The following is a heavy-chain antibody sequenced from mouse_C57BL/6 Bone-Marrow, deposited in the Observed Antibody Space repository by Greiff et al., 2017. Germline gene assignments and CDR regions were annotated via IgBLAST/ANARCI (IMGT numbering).Heavy chain of an antibody. CDR1: GYSFTDYN. CDR3: AVKFYYAMDY. J-gene: IGHJ4*01. CDR2: INPNYGTT. Sequence: EVQLQQSGPELVKPGASVKISCKASGYSFTDYNMNWVKQSNGKSLEWIGVINPNYGTTSYNQKFKGKATLTADKSSSTAYMQLSSLTSEDSAVYYCAVKFYYAMDYWGQGTSVTVSS. V-gene: IGHV1-39*01.